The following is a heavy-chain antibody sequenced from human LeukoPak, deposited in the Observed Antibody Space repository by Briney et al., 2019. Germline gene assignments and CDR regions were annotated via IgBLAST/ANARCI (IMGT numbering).Heavy chain of an antibody. CDR3: ARDNFTVWFGDTDNWFDP. J-gene: IGHJ5*02. D-gene: IGHD3-10*01. Sequence: SVKVSCKASGGTFSSYAISWVRQAPAQGLEWMGGIIPIFGTANYAQKFQGRVTITADEYTSTDYMELSSMRSEDTAVYYCARDNFTVWFGDTDNWFDPWGQGTLVTVSS. CDR1: GGTFSSYA. CDR2: IIPIFGTA. V-gene: IGHV1-69*13.